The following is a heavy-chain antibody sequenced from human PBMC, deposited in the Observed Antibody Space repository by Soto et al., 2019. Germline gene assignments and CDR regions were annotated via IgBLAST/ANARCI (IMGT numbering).Heavy chain of an antibody. CDR1: GGSFSGYY. CDR2: INHSGST. D-gene: IGHD3-10*01. CDR3: ARGGPYGSGSP. J-gene: IGHJ5*02. V-gene: IGHV4-34*01. Sequence: SETLSLTCAVYGGSFSGYYWSWIRQPPGKGLEWIGEINHSGSTNYNPSLKSRVTISVDTSKNQFSLKLSSVTAADTAVYYCARGGPYGSGSPWGQGTLVTVSS.